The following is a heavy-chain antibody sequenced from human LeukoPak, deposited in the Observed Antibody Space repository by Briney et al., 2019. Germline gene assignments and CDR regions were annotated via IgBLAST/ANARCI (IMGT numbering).Heavy chain of an antibody. CDR2: IYYGRTI. Sequence: SETLSLTCTISAASISSSSHHWGWIRQSPGKGLEWIGSIYYGRTIYYNPSLNSRVTISVVTSKDQFTLQLNSVTAADTAVYYCVRHDGRSGGTMGALDSWGQGSLVTVSS. V-gene: IGHV4-39*01. J-gene: IGHJ4*02. CDR3: VRHDGRSGGTMGALDS. D-gene: IGHD4-23*01. CDR1: AASISSSSHH.